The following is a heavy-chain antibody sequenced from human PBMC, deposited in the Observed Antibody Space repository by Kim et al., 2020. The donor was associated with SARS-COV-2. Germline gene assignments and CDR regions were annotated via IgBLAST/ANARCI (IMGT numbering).Heavy chain of an antibody. V-gene: IGHV3-13*01. D-gene: IGHD3-16*01. CDR3: ARDLARTRYDYYGMDV. Sequence: SVKGRFTISRENAKNSLYLQMNGLRAGDTAVYYCARDLARTRYDYYGMDVWGQGTTVTVSS. J-gene: IGHJ6*02.